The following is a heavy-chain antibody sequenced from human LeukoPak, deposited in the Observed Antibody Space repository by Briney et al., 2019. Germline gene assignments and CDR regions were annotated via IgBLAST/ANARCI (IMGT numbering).Heavy chain of an antibody. D-gene: IGHD2-2*01. CDR3: TRAGPAAMLSRFDY. CDR2: IYPGDSDT. Sequence: GESLKISCKGSGHSFTSYWIGWVRQMPGKGLEWMGIIYPGDSDTRYSPSFQGQVTISADKSITPAYLQWSSLKASDTAMYYCTRAGPAAMLSRFDYWGQGTLVTVSS. CDR1: GHSFTSYW. V-gene: IGHV5-51*01. J-gene: IGHJ4*02.